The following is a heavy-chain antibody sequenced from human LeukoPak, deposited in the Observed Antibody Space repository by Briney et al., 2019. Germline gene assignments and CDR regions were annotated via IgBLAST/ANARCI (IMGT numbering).Heavy chain of an antibody. CDR1: GFTFSSYG. CDR3: AKGGHTIKWLQKGLRFFDY. V-gene: IGHV3-23*01. D-gene: IGHD5-24*01. CDR2: ISGSGGST. Sequence: PGGSLRLSCAAAGFTFSSYGMSWVRQAPGKGLEWVSSISGSGGSTYYADSVKGRFTISRDNSKNTLYLQMNSLRAEDTAVYYCAKGGHTIKWLQKGLRFFDYWGQGTLVTVSS. J-gene: IGHJ4*02.